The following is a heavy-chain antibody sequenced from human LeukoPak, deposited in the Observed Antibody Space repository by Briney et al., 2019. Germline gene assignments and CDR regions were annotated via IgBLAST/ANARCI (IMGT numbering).Heavy chain of an antibody. Sequence: GGSLRLSCAASGFTFSSYSMNWVRQAPGKGLEWVSSISSRSSYIYYADSVKGRFTISRDNAKNSLYLQMNSLRAEDTAVYYCARALLDHYYDSSGYYVGYWGQGTLVTVSS. V-gene: IGHV3-21*01. CDR2: ISSRSSYI. J-gene: IGHJ4*02. CDR3: ARALLDHYYDSSGYYVGY. CDR1: GFTFSSYS. D-gene: IGHD3-22*01.